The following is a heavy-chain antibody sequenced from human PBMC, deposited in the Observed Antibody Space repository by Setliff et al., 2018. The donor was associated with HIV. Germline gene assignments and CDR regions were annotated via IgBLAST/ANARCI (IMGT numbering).Heavy chain of an antibody. J-gene: IGHJ4*02. V-gene: IGHV3-30*02. CDR1: GFTFSSYS. Sequence: GGSLRLSCAASGFTFSSYSMNWVRQAPGKGLEWVAFIRYDGSYRYYVDSVKGRFTISRDNSKNTMFLQMNSLRAEDTAVYYCARGEPSILVVPAAFFDCWGQGTLVTVSS. D-gene: IGHD2-2*01. CDR2: IRYDGSYR. CDR3: ARGEPSILVVPAAFFDC.